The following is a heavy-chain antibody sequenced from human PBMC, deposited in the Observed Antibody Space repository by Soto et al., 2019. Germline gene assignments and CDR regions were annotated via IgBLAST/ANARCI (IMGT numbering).Heavy chain of an antibody. D-gene: IGHD1-26*01. CDR1: GFTLSSYW. V-gene: IGHV3-7*01. J-gene: IGHJ4*02. Sequence: EVQLVESGGGLVQPGGSLRLSCEASGFTLSSYWMSWVRQAPGKGLEWVANTRHDGGQSYLVDSVKGRLTISRDNAKNSVYLQMNSLIAEDTAVYYCMRDGSTGCHVDCWGQGNLVTVSS. CDR2: TRHDGGQS. CDR3: MRDGSTGCHVDC.